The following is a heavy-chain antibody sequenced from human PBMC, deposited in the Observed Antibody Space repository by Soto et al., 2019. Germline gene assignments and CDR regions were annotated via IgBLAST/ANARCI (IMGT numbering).Heavy chain of an antibody. CDR2: TNGRGNST. CDR3: VKLGARSEFDR. CDR1: GFSFITYA. J-gene: IGHJ4*02. V-gene: IGHV3-23*01. D-gene: IGHD6-6*01. Sequence: GESLKISCAASGFSFITYAMGWVRQAPGKGLEWVSATNGRGNSTFYGDSVKGRFTASKDMSRNTLYLQMNSLRAEDTALYLCVKLGARSEFDRWGQGTLVTVSS.